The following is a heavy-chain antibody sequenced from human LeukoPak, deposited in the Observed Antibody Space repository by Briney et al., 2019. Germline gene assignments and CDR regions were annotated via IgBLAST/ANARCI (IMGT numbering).Heavy chain of an antibody. D-gene: IGHD3-22*01. CDR2: IYTGGST. CDR3: ARNLYYYDSSGYYYY. J-gene: IGHJ4*02. CDR1: GFTFSSYA. Sequence: PGGSLRLSSAASGFTFSSYAMSWVRQAPGKGLEWVSAIYTGGSTYYAGSVKGRFTISRDNSKNTLYLQMNSLRAEDTAVYYCARNLYYYDSSGYYYYWGQGTLVTVSS. V-gene: IGHV3-66*01.